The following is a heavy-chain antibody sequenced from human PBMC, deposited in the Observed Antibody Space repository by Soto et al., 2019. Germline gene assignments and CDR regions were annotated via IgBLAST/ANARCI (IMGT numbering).Heavy chain of an antibody. J-gene: IGHJ5*02. Sequence: QLRLQEWGPGLVKPSETLSLTSTFSDGSINSSSYYRGWIRQPPGKGLEWIGSNYNSGSTYYTPTLTSRVPISVDTSKNQFSLKLSSVTAADTAVYYCATTMVRGVIDRPWGQGTLVTVSS. CDR3: ATTMVRGVIDRP. D-gene: IGHD3-10*01. CDR2: NYNSGST. CDR1: DGSINSSSYY. V-gene: IGHV4-39*01.